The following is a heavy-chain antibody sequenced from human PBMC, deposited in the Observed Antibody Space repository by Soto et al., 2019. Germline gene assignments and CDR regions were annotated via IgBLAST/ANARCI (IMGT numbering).Heavy chain of an antibody. Sequence: SETLSLTCTVSGGSISSSSYYWGWIRQPPGKGLEWIGSIYYSGSTYYNPSLKSRVTISVDTSKNQFSLKLSSVTAADTAVYYCARSTYYYDSSGSFDYRGQGTLVTVSS. D-gene: IGHD3-22*01. CDR2: IYYSGST. J-gene: IGHJ4*02. V-gene: IGHV4-39*01. CDR1: GGSISSSSYY. CDR3: ARSTYYYDSSGSFDY.